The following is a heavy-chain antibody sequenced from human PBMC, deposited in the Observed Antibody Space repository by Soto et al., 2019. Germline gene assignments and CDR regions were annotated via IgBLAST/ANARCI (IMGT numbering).Heavy chain of an antibody. V-gene: IGHV3-21*01. Sequence: GGSLRLSCAASGFTFSSYSMNWVRQAPGKGLEWVSSISSSSSYIYYADSVKGRFTISRDNAKNSLYLQMNSLRAEDTAVYYCARDQGYSSLPDYYYYYYMDVWGKGTTVTVSS. D-gene: IGHD3-22*01. J-gene: IGHJ6*03. CDR1: GFTFSSYS. CDR3: ARDQGYSSLPDYYYYYYMDV. CDR2: ISSSSSYI.